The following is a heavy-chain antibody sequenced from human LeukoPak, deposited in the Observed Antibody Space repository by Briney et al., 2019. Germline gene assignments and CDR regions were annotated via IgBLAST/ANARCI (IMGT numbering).Heavy chain of an antibody. CDR1: GYTFTGYY. D-gene: IGHD6-13*01. Sequence: ASVKVSCKASGYTFTGYYMHWVRQAPGQGLEWMGWINPNSGGTNYAQKFQGRVTMTRDTSISTAYMELSRLRSDDTAVYYCARDHSSSSWYYYYYYMDVWGKGTTVTVSS. J-gene: IGHJ6*03. CDR2: INPNSGGT. CDR3: ARDHSSSSWYYYYYYMDV. V-gene: IGHV1-2*02.